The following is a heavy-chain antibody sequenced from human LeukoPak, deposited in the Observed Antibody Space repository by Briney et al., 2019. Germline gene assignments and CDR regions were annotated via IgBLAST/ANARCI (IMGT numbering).Heavy chain of an antibody. J-gene: IGHJ4*02. CDR3: ARDYYDSSASATFDY. V-gene: IGHV3-21*06. Sequence: PGGSLRLSSEASGFTFSTYTVNWVRQAPGKGLEWVSSIASDTTYVKYADSVKGRFSVSRDNAKNSVFLEMKSLRADDTAVYFCARDYYDSSASATFDYWGRGTLVTVSS. CDR2: IASDTTYV. D-gene: IGHD3-22*01. CDR1: GFTFSTYT.